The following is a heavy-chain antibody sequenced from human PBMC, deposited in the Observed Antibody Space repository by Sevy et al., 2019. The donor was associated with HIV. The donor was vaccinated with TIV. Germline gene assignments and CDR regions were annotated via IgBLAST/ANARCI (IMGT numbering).Heavy chain of an antibody. V-gene: IGHV3-49*03. CDR3: TRDPFYDILTGYWIDYYYYGMDV. Sequence: GGSLRLSCTASGFTFGDYAMSWFRQAPGKGLEWVGFIRSKAYGGTTEYAASVKGRLTISRDDSKSIAYLQMNSLKTEDTAVYYCTRDPFYDILTGYWIDYYYYGMDVWGQGTTVTVSS. CDR1: GFTFGDYA. J-gene: IGHJ6*02. D-gene: IGHD3-9*01. CDR2: IRSKAYGGTT.